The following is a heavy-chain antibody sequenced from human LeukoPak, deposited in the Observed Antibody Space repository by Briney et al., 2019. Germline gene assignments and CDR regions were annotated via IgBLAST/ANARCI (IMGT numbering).Heavy chain of an antibody. CDR3: ARATAAAEDH. J-gene: IGHJ4*02. V-gene: IGHV3-48*01. CDR1: GFTFSIYS. Sequence: GGSLRLSCAASGFTFSIYSMNWVRQAPGKGLEWVSYISGSSSTIHHADSVKGRFTISRDNANNSLYLQMNSLRAEDTAVYYCARATAAAEDHWGQGTLVTVSS. D-gene: IGHD6-13*01. CDR2: ISGSSSTI.